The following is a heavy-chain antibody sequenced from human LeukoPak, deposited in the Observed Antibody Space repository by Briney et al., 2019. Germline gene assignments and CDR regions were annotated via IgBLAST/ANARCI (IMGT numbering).Heavy chain of an antibody. D-gene: IGHD5-18*01. V-gene: IGHV3-23*01. CDR3: ANNHGYSYWDYYFDY. CDR1: GFTFNNYA. CDR2: ISGVGGNT. Sequence: GGSLRLSCAASGFTFNNYALSWVRQAPGKGLEWISAISGVGGNTYYADSVKGRFTISSDISKNTLYLQMNSLRVEDSAVYYCANNHGYSYWDYYFDYWGQGTLVTVSS. J-gene: IGHJ4*02.